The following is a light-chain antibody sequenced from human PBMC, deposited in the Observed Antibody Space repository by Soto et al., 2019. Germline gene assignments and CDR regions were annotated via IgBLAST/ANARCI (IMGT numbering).Light chain of an antibody. CDR2: GAS. J-gene: IGKJ5*01. Sequence: EIVLTPSPGTLSLSPGERATLSCRASQSFSSTYLAWYQQKPGQAPRLLVYGASSRATGIPDRFSGFGSGTDFTLTISRLEPEDFAVYFCQQYGSSPITFGQGTRLEI. CDR3: QQYGSSPIT. CDR1: QSFSSTY. V-gene: IGKV3-20*01.